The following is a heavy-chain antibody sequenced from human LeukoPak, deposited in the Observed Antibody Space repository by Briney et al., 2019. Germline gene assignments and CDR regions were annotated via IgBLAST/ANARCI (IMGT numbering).Heavy chain of an antibody. Sequence: GGSLRLSCAASGFTFSSYSMNWVRQAPGKGLEWVSVIYSGGSTYYADSVKGRFTISRDNSKNTLYLQMNSLRAEDTAVYYCARAYCGGDCYYYYYGMDVWGQGTTVTVSS. D-gene: IGHD2-21*02. CDR3: ARAYCGGDCYYYYYGMDV. CDR2: IYSGGST. CDR1: GFTFSSYS. J-gene: IGHJ6*02. V-gene: IGHV3-53*01.